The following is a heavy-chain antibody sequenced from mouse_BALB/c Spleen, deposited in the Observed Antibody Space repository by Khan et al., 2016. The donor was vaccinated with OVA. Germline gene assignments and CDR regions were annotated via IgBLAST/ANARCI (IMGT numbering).Heavy chain of an antibody. CDR3: AIPAYDGDYDY. J-gene: IGHJ2*01. V-gene: IGHV1S137*01. CDR2: ISTYSGNT. D-gene: IGHD2-3*01. CDR1: GYTFTDYA. Sequence: QVQLLQSGPELVRPGVSVKISCKGSGYTFTDYAMYWVKQSHAKSLEWIGLISTYSGNTNYNQKFKGKATMTVDKSYSTAYMELARLTSEDSAIYFYAIPAYDGDYDYWGQGTALTVSS.